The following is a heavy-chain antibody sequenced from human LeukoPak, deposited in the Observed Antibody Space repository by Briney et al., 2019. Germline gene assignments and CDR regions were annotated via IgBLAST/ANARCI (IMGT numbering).Heavy chain of an antibody. CDR1: SGSVSSYY. V-gene: IGHV4-59*02. D-gene: IGHD2-21*02. J-gene: IGHJ6*02. CDR2: MYYSGST. Sequence: SETLSLTCTVSSGSVSSYYWSWIRQPPGRGLEWIAYMYYSGSTNYNPSLKSRVTISVDTSKNQFSLRLSSVTAADTAVYYCARQVVVVTALYGMDVWGQGITVTVSS. CDR3: ARQVVVVTALYGMDV.